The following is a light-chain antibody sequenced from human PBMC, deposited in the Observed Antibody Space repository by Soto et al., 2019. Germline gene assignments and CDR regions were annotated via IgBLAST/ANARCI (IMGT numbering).Light chain of an antibody. Sequence: DIQMTQSPSAMSASVGDRVTISCRASQDIGTHLAWFQQKPGNDPQRLIYSASSLQTGVPARFSGSGSGTDFTLTINSLQPEDFAMYYCLQYDSFPPTFGQGTRLEIK. CDR3: LQYDSFPPT. CDR1: QDIGTH. V-gene: IGKV1-17*03. J-gene: IGKJ5*01. CDR2: SAS.